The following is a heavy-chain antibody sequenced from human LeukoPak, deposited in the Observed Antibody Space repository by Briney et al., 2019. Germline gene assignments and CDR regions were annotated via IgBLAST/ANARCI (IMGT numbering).Heavy chain of an antibody. D-gene: IGHD4-17*01. J-gene: IGHJ6*03. CDR3: AREADYGDYSKSFYYMDV. CDR2: IYTSENT. V-gene: IGHV4-4*07. Sequence: SETLSLTCTVSGGYIGIYYWSWIRQPAGKGLEWIGRIYTSENTEYNPSLKSRVTMSVDMSTSQFSLRLTSVTAADTAVYYCAREADYGDYSKSFYYMDVWGKGTTVTVSS. CDR1: GGYIGIYY.